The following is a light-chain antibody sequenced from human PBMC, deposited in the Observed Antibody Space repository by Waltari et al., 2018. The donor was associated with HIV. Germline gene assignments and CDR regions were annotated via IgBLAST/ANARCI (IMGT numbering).Light chain of an antibody. CDR1: QSISSY. V-gene: IGKV1-39*01. CDR2: AAS. J-gene: IGKJ2*01. Sequence: DIQMTQSPSSLSASVGDRVTITCRASQSISSYLNWYQQKPGKAPKLLIYAASSLQSGVPSRFSGSGSGTDFTLTISSLQPEDFATYYCQQSYSTRMYTFGQWTKLEIK. CDR3: QQSYSTRMYT.